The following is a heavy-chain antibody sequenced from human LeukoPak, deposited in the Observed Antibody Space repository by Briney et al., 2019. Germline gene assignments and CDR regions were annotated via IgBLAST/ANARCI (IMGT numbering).Heavy chain of an antibody. D-gene: IGHD5-18*01. Sequence: GGFLRLSCAASGFSFSSYGMHWVRQAPGKGLEWVAFIRYDGSNEYYADSVKGRFTISRDNSKNTLYLQMNSLRAEDTAVYYCAKLLTGGYSYGQNDCWGQGTLVTVSS. J-gene: IGHJ4*02. CDR1: GFSFSSYG. CDR3: AKLLTGGYSYGQNDC. CDR2: IRYDGSNE. V-gene: IGHV3-30*02.